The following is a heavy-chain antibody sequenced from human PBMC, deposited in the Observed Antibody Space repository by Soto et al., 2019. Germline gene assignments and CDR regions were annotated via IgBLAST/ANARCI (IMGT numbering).Heavy chain of an antibody. Sequence: SETLSLTWTVSGVSITRVGYYWIWIRQHPGKGLEWIGYIYNSGTTYYNPSLKSRVTISVDTSKNQFSLKLTSVTAADTAVYYCARDPAPWGQGTLVTVS. J-gene: IGHJ5*02. CDR2: IYNSGTT. CDR1: GVSITRVGYY. V-gene: IGHV4-31*02. CDR3: ARDPAP.